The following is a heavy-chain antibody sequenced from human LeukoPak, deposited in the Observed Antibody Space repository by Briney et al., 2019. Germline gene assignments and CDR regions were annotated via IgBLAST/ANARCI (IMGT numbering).Heavy chain of an antibody. J-gene: IGHJ4*02. CDR2: IYYSGST. V-gene: IGHV4-30-4*08. Sequence: SQTLSLTCTVSGGSISSGDYHWSWIRQPPGKGLEWIGYIYYSGSTYYNPSLKSRVTISVDTSKNQFSLKLSSVTAADTAVYYCASLDYGDYGTEYDYWGQGTLVTVSS. D-gene: IGHD4-17*01. CDR1: GGSISSGDYH. CDR3: ASLDYGDYGTEYDY.